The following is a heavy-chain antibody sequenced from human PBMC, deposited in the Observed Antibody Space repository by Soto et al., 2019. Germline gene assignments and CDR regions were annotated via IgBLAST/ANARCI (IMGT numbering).Heavy chain of an antibody. V-gene: IGHV3-30*18. CDR3: AKERGVLDAFDI. CDR2: ISSDGNNQ. J-gene: IGHJ3*02. CDR1: GFTSSRFV. D-gene: IGHD3-10*01. Sequence: QVQLVESGGGVFQHGTSLRLSCAASGFTSSRFVIHWFRQVPGKGLEWLSVISSDGNNQYYADSVKGRFTISRDNSKKTLYLQVNSMRAEDTAVYFCAKERGVLDAFDIWGQGTMVTVS.